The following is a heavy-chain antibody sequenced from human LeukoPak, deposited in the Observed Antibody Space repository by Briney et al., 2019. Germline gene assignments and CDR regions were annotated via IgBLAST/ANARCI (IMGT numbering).Heavy chain of an antibody. CDR1: GFTFTSYW. Sequence: GGSLRLSCAASGFTFTSYWIGWVRQMPGKGLEWMGIIYPGDSDTRYSPSFQGQVTISADKSISTAYLQWSSLKASDTAMYYCARQSGSSSWSDFDYWGQGTLVTVSS. J-gene: IGHJ4*02. V-gene: IGHV5-51*01. CDR3: ARQSGSSSWSDFDY. CDR2: IYPGDSDT. D-gene: IGHD6-13*01.